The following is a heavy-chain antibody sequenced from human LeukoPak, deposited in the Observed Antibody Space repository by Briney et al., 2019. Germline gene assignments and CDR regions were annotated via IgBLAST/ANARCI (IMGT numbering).Heavy chain of an antibody. CDR1: GFTFSSYW. CDR2: IKHDGSDT. CDR3: ARRIAATGMKYFEY. Sequence: GGSLRLSCAASGFTFSSYWMSWVRQAPGKGLEWVANIKHDGSDTNYVDSVKGRFTISRDNAKHSLYLQMNSLRAEDTAMYYCARRIAATGMKYFEYWGQGTLVTVSS. D-gene: IGHD6-13*01. J-gene: IGHJ4*02. V-gene: IGHV3-7*05.